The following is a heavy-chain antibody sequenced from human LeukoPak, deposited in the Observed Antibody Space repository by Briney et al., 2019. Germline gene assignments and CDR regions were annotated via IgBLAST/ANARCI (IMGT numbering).Heavy chain of an antibody. Sequence: GGSLRLSCAASGFTFSNYWMRWVRQAPGGGLEWVANIKEDGSEKDHVDSVEGRFTISRDNAQSSLYLQMDSLRAEDTAVYYCAREGVVNFWVSYGTYNYYYHMDVWGKGTTVTVSS. CDR3: AREGVVNFWVSYGTYNYYYHMDV. CDR1: GFTFSNYW. V-gene: IGHV3-7*01. J-gene: IGHJ6*04. CDR2: IKEDGSEK. D-gene: IGHD3-16*01.